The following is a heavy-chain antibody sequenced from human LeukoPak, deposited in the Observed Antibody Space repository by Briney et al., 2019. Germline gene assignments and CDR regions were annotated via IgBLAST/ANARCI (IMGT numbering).Heavy chain of an antibody. D-gene: IGHD3-10*01. J-gene: IGHJ4*02. CDR2: ISAYNGNT. CDR3: SRERFSYYYGSGSFDY. V-gene: IGHV1-18*01. Sequence: ASVKVSCKASGHTFTSYGISWVRQAPGQGLEWMGWISAYNGNTNYAQKLQGRVTMTTDTSTSTAYMELRSLRSDDTAVYYCSRERFSYYYGSGSFDYWGQGTLVTVSS. CDR1: GHTFTSYG.